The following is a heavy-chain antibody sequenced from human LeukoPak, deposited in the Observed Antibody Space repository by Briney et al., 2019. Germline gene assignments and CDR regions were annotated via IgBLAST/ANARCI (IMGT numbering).Heavy chain of an antibody. CDR3: ARVFRDGYNRGGFYFDY. D-gene: IGHD5-24*01. V-gene: IGHV5-10-1*01. J-gene: IGHJ4*02. CDR1: GYSFTNSW. CDR2: IDPSDSYS. Sequence: GESLRISCKGSGYSFTNSWITWVRQMPGKGLEWMGTIDPSDSYSNYSPSFQGHVTISADKSITTAYLQWSSLKASDTATYYCARVFRDGYNRGGFYFDYWGQGTLVTVS.